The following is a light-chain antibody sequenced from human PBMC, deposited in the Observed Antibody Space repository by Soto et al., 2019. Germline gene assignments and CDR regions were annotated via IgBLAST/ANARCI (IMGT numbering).Light chain of an antibody. V-gene: IGKV3-15*01. Sequence: EIVVTQSPATLSVSPGERVTLSCRASHGVSSNLAWYQQKPGQAPRLLIYDASSRATGLPARFSGSGSGTEFTLTISSLHSEDFAVYYCQQYNNWPGTFGQGTK. CDR1: HGVSSN. CDR3: QQYNNWPGT. CDR2: DAS. J-gene: IGKJ1*01.